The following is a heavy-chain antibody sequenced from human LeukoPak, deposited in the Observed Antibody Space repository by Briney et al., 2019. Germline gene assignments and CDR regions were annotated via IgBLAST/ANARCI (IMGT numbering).Heavy chain of an antibody. CDR1: GGTFSSYA. Sequence: SVTVSCKASGGTFSSYAISCVRQAPGQGLEWMGGIIPIFGTANYAQKFQGRVTITADESTSTAYMELSSLRSEDTAVYYCARDPKPTVTTFNWFDPWGQGTLVTVSS. CDR2: IIPIFGTA. D-gene: IGHD4-17*01. CDR3: ARDPKPTVTTFNWFDP. V-gene: IGHV1-69*01. J-gene: IGHJ5*02.